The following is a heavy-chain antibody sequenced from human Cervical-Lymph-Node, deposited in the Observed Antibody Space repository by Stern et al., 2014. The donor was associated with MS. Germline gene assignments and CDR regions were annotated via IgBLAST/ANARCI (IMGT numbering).Heavy chain of an antibody. J-gene: IGHJ5*02. CDR1: GGSISSGDYY. CDR2: IYYRGST. D-gene: IGHD2-2*01. V-gene: IGHV4-30-4*01. CDR3: ASANCSSTSCPNWFDP. Sequence: LQLQESRPGLVKPSQTLSLTCTVSGGSISSGDYYWSWIRQPPGKGLEWIGYIYYRGSTYYTPSLKSRVTISVDTSKNQFSLKLSSVTAADTAVYYCASANCSSTSCPNWFDPWGQGTLVTVSS.